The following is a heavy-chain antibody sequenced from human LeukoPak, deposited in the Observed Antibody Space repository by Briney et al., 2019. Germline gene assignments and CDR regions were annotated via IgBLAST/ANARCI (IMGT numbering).Heavy chain of an antibody. CDR1: GFGFRSYG. Sequence: GGSLRLSCVGSGFGFRSYGMHWVRQAPGKGLEWVGVISFDGSYKYYADSAKGRFTISRDNSRNTLYLHMTSPRAEDTATYYCAKDWGSEFASGSSYLDSWGQGTRVTVSS. CDR3: AKDWGSEFASGSSYLDS. D-gene: IGHD3-10*01. CDR2: ISFDGSYK. V-gene: IGHV3-30*18. J-gene: IGHJ4*02.